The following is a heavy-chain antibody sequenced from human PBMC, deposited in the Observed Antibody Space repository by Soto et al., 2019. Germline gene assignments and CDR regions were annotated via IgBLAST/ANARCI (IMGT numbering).Heavy chain of an antibody. CDR2: ISAGGGST. CDR1: GFAFGTSA. CDR3: AKGSPLANGGHGNYFDP. Sequence: EVQLLESGGDLVQPGGSLRLSCAASGFAFGTSAMSWVRQVPGMGLEWVSSISAGGGSTNYAASVKGRFTVSRDNSENTLSLRMSSLGVADTAIYYFAKGSPLANGGHGNYFDPWGQATRVTVSS. J-gene: IGHJ5*02. V-gene: IGHV3-23*01. D-gene: IGHD3-3*02.